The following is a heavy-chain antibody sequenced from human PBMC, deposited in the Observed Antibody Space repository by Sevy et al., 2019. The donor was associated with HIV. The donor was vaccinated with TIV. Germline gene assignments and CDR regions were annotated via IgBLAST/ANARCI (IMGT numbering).Heavy chain of an antibody. V-gene: IGHV1-69*13. CDR1: GGPFNTYA. CDR2: IIPLFGTT. J-gene: IGHJ6*02. Sequence: ASVKVSCKASGGPFNTYAITWIRQAPGQGLEWMGGIIPLFGTTTYAHHFQGRITITADESRTTAYMELSSLRSEDTAVYSCASERGGPVQLERLTSYYGMDIWGQGTTVTVSS. CDR3: ASERGGPVQLERLTSYYGMDI. D-gene: IGHD1-1*01.